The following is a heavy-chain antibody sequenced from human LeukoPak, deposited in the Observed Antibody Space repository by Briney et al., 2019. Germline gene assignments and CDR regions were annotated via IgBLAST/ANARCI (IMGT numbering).Heavy chain of an antibody. CDR2: MNPKSGGT. D-gene: IGHD2-8*01. V-gene: IGHV1-2*02. J-gene: IGHJ6*03. Sequence: ASVKVSCKASGYTFTSYGMNWVRQAPGQGLEWMGWMNPKSGGTNYAQKFEARVTMNRDTSISTAYMELSRLRFDDTAVYYCARSAEHCANGVCFTKYYMDVWGTGTTVTVSS. CDR3: ARSAEHCANGVCFTKYYMDV. CDR1: GYTFTSYG.